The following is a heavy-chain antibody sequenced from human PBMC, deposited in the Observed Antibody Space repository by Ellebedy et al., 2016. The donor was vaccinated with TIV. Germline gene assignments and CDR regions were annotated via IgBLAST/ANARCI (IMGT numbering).Heavy chain of an antibody. V-gene: IGHV3-9*01. J-gene: IGHJ4*02. D-gene: IGHD6-19*01. CDR1: GFTFDDYA. CDR3: VKDRGSAVAGLIDY. Sequence: SLKISXAASGFTFDDYAMHWARQVPGKGLEWVSGISWNSGSIGYADSVKGRFTISRDNAKSSLYLQMNSLRAEDTAFYHCVKDRGSAVAGLIDYWGQGTLVTVSS. CDR2: ISWNSGSI.